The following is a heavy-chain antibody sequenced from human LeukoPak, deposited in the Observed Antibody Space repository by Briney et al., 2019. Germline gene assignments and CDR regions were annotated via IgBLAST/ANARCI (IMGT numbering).Heavy chain of an antibody. V-gene: IGHV4-39*07. Sequence: ASETLSLTCTVSGGSISSSSYYWGWIRQPPGKGLEWIGSIYYSGSTYYNPSLKSRVTISVDTSKNQFSLKLSSVTAADTAVYYCARGPFHSSSPLRYWGQGTLVTVSS. CDR2: IYYSGST. CDR3: ARGPFHSSSPLRY. J-gene: IGHJ4*02. D-gene: IGHD6-13*01. CDR1: GGSISSSSYY.